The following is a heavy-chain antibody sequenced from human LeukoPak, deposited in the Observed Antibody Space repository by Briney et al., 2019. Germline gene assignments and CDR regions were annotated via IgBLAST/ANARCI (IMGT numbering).Heavy chain of an antibody. CDR3: AKEPFGPGSYYNWFDP. Sequence: PGGSLRLSCAASGFTFSSYGMSWVRQAPGKGLEWVSAISGSGGSTYYADSVRGRFTISRDNSKNTLYLQMNSLRAEDTAVYYCAKEPFGPGSYYNWFDPWGQGTLVTVSS. D-gene: IGHD3-10*01. CDR1: GFTFSSYG. V-gene: IGHV3-23*01. J-gene: IGHJ5*02. CDR2: ISGSGGST.